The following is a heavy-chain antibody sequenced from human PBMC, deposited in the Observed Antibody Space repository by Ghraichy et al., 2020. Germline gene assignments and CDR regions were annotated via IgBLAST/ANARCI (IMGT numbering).Heavy chain of an antibody. CDR3: AKLDRGGYDRGALDY. Sequence: GGSLRLSCAASGFTFSSYGMTWVRQAPGKGLEWVSGISGSGGSTYYADSVKGRFSISRDNSKNILYLQMNSLRAEDTAVYYCAKLDRGGYDRGALDYWGQGTLVTVSS. CDR2: ISGSGGST. V-gene: IGHV3-23*01. CDR1: GFTFSSYG. D-gene: IGHD5-12*01. J-gene: IGHJ4*02.